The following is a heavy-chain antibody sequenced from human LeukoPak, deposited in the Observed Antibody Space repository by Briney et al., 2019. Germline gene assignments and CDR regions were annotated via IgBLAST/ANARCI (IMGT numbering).Heavy chain of an antibody. V-gene: IGHV4-34*01. CDR2: INHSGST. CDR1: GGSFSGYY. CDR3: ARRSLRVTMVRGVTHYYYYMDV. D-gene: IGHD3-10*01. J-gene: IGHJ6*03. Sequence: PSETLSLTCAVYGGSFSGYYWSWIRQPPGKGLQWWGEINHSGSTTYNQSLKSRVTISVDTSKNQFFLKLSSVTAADTAVYYCARRSLRVTMVRGVTHYYYYMDVWGKGTTVTISS.